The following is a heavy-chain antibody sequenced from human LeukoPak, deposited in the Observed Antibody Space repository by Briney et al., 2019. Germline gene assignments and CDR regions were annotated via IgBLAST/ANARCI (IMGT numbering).Heavy chain of an antibody. V-gene: IGHV4-39*07. CDR1: GGSISSNSYY. CDR3: ARVWNSNYAGAFDI. J-gene: IGHJ3*02. Sequence: SETLSLTCTVSGGSISSNSYYWGWIRQPPGKGLEWIGSIYYSGSTYYNPSLKSRVTISVDTSKNQFSLKLSSVTAADTAVYYCARVWNSNYAGAFDIWGQGTMVTVSS. D-gene: IGHD4-11*01. CDR2: IYYSGST.